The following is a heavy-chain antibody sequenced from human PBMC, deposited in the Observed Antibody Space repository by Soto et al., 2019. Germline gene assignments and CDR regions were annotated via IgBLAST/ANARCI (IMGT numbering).Heavy chain of an antibody. CDR3: ARAVMDYDFWSGYFNP. CDR2: IYHSGST. CDR1: GGSIGSGGYS. V-gene: IGHV4-30-2*01. Sequence: SETLSLTCAVSGGSIGSGGYSWSWILQPPGKGLEWIGYIYHSGSTYYNPSLKSRVTISVDRSKDQFSLKLSSVTAADTAVYYCARAVMDYDFWSGYFNPWGQGTLVTV. J-gene: IGHJ5*02. D-gene: IGHD3-3*01.